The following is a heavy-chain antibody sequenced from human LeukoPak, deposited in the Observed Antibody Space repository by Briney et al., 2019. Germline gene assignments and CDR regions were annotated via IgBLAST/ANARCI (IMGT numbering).Heavy chain of an antibody. Sequence: ASVKVSCKASGYTFTGYYMHWVRQAPGQGFEWMGWINPNSGGTNYAQKFQGRVTMTRDTSTSTVYMELSSLRSEDTAVYYCARDFRGNDYWGQGTLVTVSS. CDR2: INPNSGGT. V-gene: IGHV1-2*02. CDR3: ARDFRGNDY. D-gene: IGHD1-1*01. J-gene: IGHJ4*02. CDR1: GYTFTGYY.